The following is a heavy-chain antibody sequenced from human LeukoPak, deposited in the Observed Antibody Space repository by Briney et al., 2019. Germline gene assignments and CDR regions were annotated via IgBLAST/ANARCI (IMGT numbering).Heavy chain of an antibody. Sequence: SETLSLTCAVSGGSISSSNWWSWVRQPPGKGLEWVGEIYHSGSTNYNPSLKSRVTISVDKSKNQFSLKLSSVTAADTAVYYCATRGGSSWVLLYWGQGTLVTVSS. CDR1: GGSISSSNW. J-gene: IGHJ4*02. D-gene: IGHD6-13*01. CDR3: ATRGGSSWVLLY. V-gene: IGHV4-4*02. CDR2: IYHSGST.